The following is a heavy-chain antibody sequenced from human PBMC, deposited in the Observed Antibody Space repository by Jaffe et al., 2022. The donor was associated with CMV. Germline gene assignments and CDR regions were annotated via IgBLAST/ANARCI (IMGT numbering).Heavy chain of an antibody. CDR3: ARDGYYGSGSYSHYYGMDV. CDR1: GGSISSYY. V-gene: IGHV4-59*01. D-gene: IGHD3-10*01. CDR2: IYYSGST. J-gene: IGHJ6*02. Sequence: QVQLQESGPGLVKPSETLSLTCTVSGGSISSYYWSWIRQPPGKGLEWIGYIYYSGSTNYNPSLKSRVTISVDTSKNQFSLKLSSVTAADTAVYYCARDGYYGSGSYSHYYGMDVWGQGTTVTVSS.